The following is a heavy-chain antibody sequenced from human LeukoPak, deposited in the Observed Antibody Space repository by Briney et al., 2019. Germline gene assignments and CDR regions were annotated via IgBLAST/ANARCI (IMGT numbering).Heavy chain of an antibody. J-gene: IGHJ6*03. Sequence: PSVTLSLTCTVSGVSIRSYYWSWIRQPPGKGLEWIGYIHYTGSTNQNPSLKSRVAISVDTSKNQFSLNLTSVTAADTAVYYCARGMAAAETRARNYYMDVWGEGTTVTVSS. D-gene: IGHD6-13*01. V-gene: IGHV4-59*01. CDR3: ARGMAAAETRARNYYMDV. CDR1: GVSIRSYY. CDR2: IHYTGST.